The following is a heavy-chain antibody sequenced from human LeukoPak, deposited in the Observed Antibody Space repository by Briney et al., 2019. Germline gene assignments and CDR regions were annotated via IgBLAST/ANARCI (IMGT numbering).Heavy chain of an antibody. Sequence: GGSLRLSCAASGFTVSSNYMSWVRQAPEKGLEWVSVIYSGGSTYYADSVKGRVTISRDNPKNMLYLQMNSLRVEDTAVYYCARMGYSGNYQMTYYFDSWGQGTLVTVSS. CDR3: ARMGYSGNYQMTYYFDS. J-gene: IGHJ4*02. CDR2: IYSGGST. D-gene: IGHD1-26*01. CDR1: GFTVSSNY. V-gene: IGHV3-53*01.